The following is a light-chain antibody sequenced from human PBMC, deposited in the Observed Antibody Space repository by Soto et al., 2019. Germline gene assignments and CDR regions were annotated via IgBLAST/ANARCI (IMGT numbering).Light chain of an antibody. CDR1: QSITNS. CDR3: QQYNNWPLYS. Sequence: EIVMTQSPATLSVSLGERATLFCRASQSITNSLAWYQQGPGQAPRLLIYGASTRDPGIPARFSGSGSGTEFTLTISRLQSEDLAVYYCQQYNNWPLYSFGQGSKVEIK. V-gene: IGKV3-15*01. CDR2: GAS. J-gene: IGKJ2*01.